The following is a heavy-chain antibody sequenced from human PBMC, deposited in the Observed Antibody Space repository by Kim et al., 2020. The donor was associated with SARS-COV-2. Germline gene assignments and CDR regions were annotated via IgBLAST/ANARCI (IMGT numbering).Heavy chain of an antibody. J-gene: IGHJ5*01. Sequence: YPDARKGRLTISRDNSKNTLHLQMSSLRAEDTAVYYCARDGGYSSGYDSWGQGTLVTVSS. D-gene: IGHD5-18*01. CDR3: ARDGGYSSGYDS. V-gene: IGHV3-30*15.